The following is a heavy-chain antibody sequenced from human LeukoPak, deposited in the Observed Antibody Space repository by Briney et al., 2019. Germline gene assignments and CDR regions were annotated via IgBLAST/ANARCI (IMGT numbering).Heavy chain of an antibody. V-gene: IGHV4-38-2*02. CDR1: GYSISSGYY. D-gene: IGHD3-10*01. CDR2: IYHSGST. Sequence: PSETLSLTCTVSGYSISSGYYWGWIRQPPGKGLEWIGSIYHSGSTYYNPSLKSRVTISVDTSKNQFSLKLSSVTAADTAVYYCARHYGEGYMTWGQGTLVTVSS. J-gene: IGHJ5*02. CDR3: ARHYGEGYMT.